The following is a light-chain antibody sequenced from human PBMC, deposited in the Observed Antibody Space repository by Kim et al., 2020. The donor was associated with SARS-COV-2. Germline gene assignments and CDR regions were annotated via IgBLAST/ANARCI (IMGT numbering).Light chain of an antibody. V-gene: IGKV3D-15*01. Sequence: DIVMTQSPATLSVSPGERATLSCRASQSVRTKLAWYQQKPGQAPRLLIYGASTRATGIPARFSGSGSGTDFTLTISSLQSEDFAVYFCQQYDNWPPITFGQETRLEIK. CDR2: GAS. J-gene: IGKJ5*01. CDR1: QSVRTK. CDR3: QQYDNWPPIT.